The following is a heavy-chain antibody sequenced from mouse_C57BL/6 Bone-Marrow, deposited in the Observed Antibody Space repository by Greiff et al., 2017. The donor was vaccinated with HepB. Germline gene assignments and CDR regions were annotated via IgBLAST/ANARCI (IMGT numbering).Heavy chain of an antibody. Sequence: EVKVVESGGGLVKPGGSLNLSCAASGFTFSDYGMHWVRQAPEKGLEWVAYISSGSSTIYYADTVKGRFTITRDNAKNTLFLQMTSLRSEDTAMYYCARRGTIYYGIKGYAMDYWGQGTSVTVSS. D-gene: IGHD2-1*01. CDR1: GFTFSDYG. V-gene: IGHV5-17*01. CDR3: ARRGTIYYGIKGYAMDY. J-gene: IGHJ4*01. CDR2: ISSGSSTI.